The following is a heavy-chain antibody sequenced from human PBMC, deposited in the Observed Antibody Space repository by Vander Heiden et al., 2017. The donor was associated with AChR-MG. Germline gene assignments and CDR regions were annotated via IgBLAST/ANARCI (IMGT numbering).Heavy chain of an antibody. Sequence: QVQLVESGGGVVQPGGSLRLSCAASGFTFSSSGMHWVRQATGKGLGWVAFIRYDGSNKYYGDSGKGRFTISRDNSKNTLYLQMNSLRAEDTAVYYCAKAFVVPGYYYGMDVWGQGTTVTVSS. CDR3: AKAFVVPGYYYGMDV. D-gene: IGHD2-15*01. CDR2: IRYDGSNK. CDR1: GFTFSSSG. J-gene: IGHJ6*02. V-gene: IGHV3-30*02.